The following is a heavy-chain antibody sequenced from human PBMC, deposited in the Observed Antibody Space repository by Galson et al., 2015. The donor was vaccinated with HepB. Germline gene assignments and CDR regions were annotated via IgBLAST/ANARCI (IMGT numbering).Heavy chain of an antibody. Sequence: CAISGDSVSSNSAAWNWIRQSPSRGLEWLGRTYYRSKWYNDYAVSVKSRITINPDTSKNQFSLQLNSVTPEDTAVYYCARDREMTTVTTYADHDAFDIWGQGTMVTVSS. CDR2: TYYRSKWYN. V-gene: IGHV6-1*01. J-gene: IGHJ3*02. D-gene: IGHD4-17*01. CDR3: ARDREMTTVTTYADHDAFDI. CDR1: GDSVSSNSAA.